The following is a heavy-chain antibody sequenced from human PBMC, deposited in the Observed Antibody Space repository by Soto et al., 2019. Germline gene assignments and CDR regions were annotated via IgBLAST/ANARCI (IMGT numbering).Heavy chain of an antibody. CDR3: ARDEGGPDV. Sequence: SMRLSCRASGFTVNIAGMDWVRRAPGKGLVWVSRVNNDGYNTAYADSVKGRFTISRDNARNILYMQMDSLRVEDTAIYYCARDEGGPDVWGQGTTVTVSS. J-gene: IGHJ6*02. V-gene: IGHV3-74*01. CDR2: VNNDGYNT. CDR1: GFTVNIAG.